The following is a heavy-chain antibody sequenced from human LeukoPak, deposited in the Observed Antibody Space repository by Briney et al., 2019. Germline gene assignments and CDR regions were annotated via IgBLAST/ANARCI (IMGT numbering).Heavy chain of an antibody. CDR2: ISYDGSNK. V-gene: IGHV3-30*04. Sequence: GRSLRLSCAAAGFTFSSYAMHWVRQAPGKGLEWVAVISYDGSNKYYADSVKGRFTISRDNSKNTLYLQMNSLRAEDTAVYYCASRVYWGQGTLVTVSS. CDR3: ASRVY. J-gene: IGHJ4*02. CDR1: GFTFSSYA.